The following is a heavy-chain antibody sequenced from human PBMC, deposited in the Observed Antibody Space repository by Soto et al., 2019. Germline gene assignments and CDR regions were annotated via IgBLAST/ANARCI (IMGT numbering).Heavy chain of an antibody. CDR1: GFTFSRDW. V-gene: IGHV3-7*01. CDR3: ARDYSSYGPFDY. D-gene: IGHD5-18*01. Sequence: PGGSLRLSCAASGFTFSRDWMSWVRQAPGKGLEWVANIKEDGSEKYYADSVKGRFTISRDNAKNSLYLQMNSLRAEDTAVYYCARDYSSYGPFDYWGQGTLVTVSS. J-gene: IGHJ4*02. CDR2: IKEDGSEK.